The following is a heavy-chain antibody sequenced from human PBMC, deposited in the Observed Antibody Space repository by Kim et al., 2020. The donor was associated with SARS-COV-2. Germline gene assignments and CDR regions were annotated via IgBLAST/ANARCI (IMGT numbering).Heavy chain of an antibody. CDR2: IYYSGST. D-gene: IGHD3-9*01. J-gene: IGHJ4*02. Sequence: SETLSLTCTVSGGSISSSSYYWGWIRQPPGKGLEWIGSIYYSGSTYYNPSLKSRVTISVDTSKNQFSLKLSSVTAADTSVYYCASRSGLLRYFDWSYFDYWGQGTLVTVSS. V-gene: IGHV4-39*01. CDR1: GGSISSSSYY. CDR3: ASRSGLLRYFDWSYFDY.